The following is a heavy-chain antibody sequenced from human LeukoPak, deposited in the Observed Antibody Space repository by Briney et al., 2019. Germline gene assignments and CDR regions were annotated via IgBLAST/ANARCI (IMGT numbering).Heavy chain of an antibody. J-gene: IGHJ5*02. CDR2: IYGSGST. Sequence: SGTLSLTCTVSGGSISSYWSWIRQPAGKGLEWIGRIYGSGSTNYNPSLKSRVTMSLDTSKNQFSLKLSSVTAADTAVYYCARDPGTTGEVRFDPWGQGTLVTVSS. V-gene: IGHV4-4*07. D-gene: IGHD4-17*01. CDR1: GGSISSY. CDR3: ARDPGTTGEVRFDP.